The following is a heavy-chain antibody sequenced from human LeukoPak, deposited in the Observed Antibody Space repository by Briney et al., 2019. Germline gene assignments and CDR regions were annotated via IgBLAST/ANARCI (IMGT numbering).Heavy chain of an antibody. D-gene: IGHD2-2*01. Sequence: GGSLRLPCAPSGFTFTNYAMSWVRQAPGKGLEWVSSITGSGDSAYYADSVKGRFTISRDNSKDTLYLQMNSLRAEDTAIYFCAKDEAWRPAADWGQGTLVTVSS. J-gene: IGHJ4*02. CDR1: GFTFTNYA. CDR3: AKDEAWRPAAD. CDR2: ITGSGDSA. V-gene: IGHV3-23*01.